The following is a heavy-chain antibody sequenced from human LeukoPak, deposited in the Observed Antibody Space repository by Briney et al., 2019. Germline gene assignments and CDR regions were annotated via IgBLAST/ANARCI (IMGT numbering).Heavy chain of an antibody. Sequence: PGGSLRLSCAASGFTFNSYWMSRVRQAPGKGLEWMANIKEDGSEKYYVDSVKGRFTISRDDAKTSLYLQMNSLTAEDTAVYYCTRDSGAQPWSDVIDYWGQGTLVTVSS. D-gene: IGHD5-18*01. CDR1: GFTFNSYW. J-gene: IGHJ4*02. CDR3: TRDSGAQPWSDVIDY. V-gene: IGHV3-7*01. CDR2: IKEDGSEK.